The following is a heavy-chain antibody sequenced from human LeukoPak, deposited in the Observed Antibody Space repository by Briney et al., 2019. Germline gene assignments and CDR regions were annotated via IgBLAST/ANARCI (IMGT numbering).Heavy chain of an antibody. CDR2: IWYDGSNK. J-gene: IGHJ4*02. V-gene: IGHV3-33*06. CDR1: GFTFSSYG. D-gene: IGHD3-22*01. CDR3: AKEGDWAYNYDSSGYYGSFDC. Sequence: PGGSLRLSCAASGFTFSSYGMHWVRQAPGKGLEGVAVIWYDGSNKYYADSVKGRFTISRDNSKNTLYLQLNSLRAEDTALYYCAKEGDWAYNYDSSGYYGSFDCWGQGTLVTVSS.